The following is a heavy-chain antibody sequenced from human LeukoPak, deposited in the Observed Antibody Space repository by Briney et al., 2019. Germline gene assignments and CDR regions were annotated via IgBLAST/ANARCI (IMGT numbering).Heavy chain of an antibody. CDR3: AKDKLELPHKVPRAWVL. V-gene: IGHV3-23*01. J-gene: IGHJ4*02. D-gene: IGHD1-7*01. CDR1: GFTFSSYA. Sequence: PGGSLRLSCAASGFTFSSYAMSWVRQAPGKGLEWVSAISGSGGSTYYADSVKGRFTISRDNSKNTLYLQMNSLRAEDTAVYYCAKDKLELPHKVPRAWVLGGQGTLVTVSS. CDR2: ISGSGGST.